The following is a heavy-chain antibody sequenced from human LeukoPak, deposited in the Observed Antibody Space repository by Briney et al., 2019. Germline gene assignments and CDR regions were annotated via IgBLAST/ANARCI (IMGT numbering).Heavy chain of an antibody. J-gene: IGHJ3*02. CDR1: ILTVSSNY. CDR3: ARGGGEDAFDT. Sequence: GGSLRLSCAASILTVSSNYMSWVRQAPGKGLEWVSVIYSGGSTYYADSVRGRFTISRDNSKNTLYLQMNSLRAEDAAVYYCARGGGEDAFDTWGQGTMVTVSS. V-gene: IGHV3-66*01. D-gene: IGHD3-16*01. CDR2: IYSGGST.